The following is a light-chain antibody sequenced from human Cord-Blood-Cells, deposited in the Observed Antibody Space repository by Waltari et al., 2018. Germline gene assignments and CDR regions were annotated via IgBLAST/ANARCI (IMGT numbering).Light chain of an antibody. CDR2: DAS. J-gene: IGKJ4*01. V-gene: IGKV3-11*01. CDR3: QQRSNWPT. Sequence: EIVLTQSPATLYLSPGESATLSCRASQSVSSYLAWYQQKPGQAPRLLIYDASNRATGIPARFSGSGSGTDFTLTISSLEPEDFAVYYCQQRSNWPTFGGGTKVEIK. CDR1: QSVSSY.